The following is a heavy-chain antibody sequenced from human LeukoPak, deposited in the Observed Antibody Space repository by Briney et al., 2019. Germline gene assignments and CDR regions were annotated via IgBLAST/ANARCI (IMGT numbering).Heavy chain of an antibody. CDR1: GFTFSSYW. D-gene: IGHD5-18*01. V-gene: IGHV3-7*02. Sequence: GGSLRLSCAASGFTFSSYWMTWVRQAPGIGLEWVANIKQDGSEIYYVDSVKGRFTIFRDNAKHSLYLQMNSLRVEDTAVYYCATASTKRDTDAFDIWGQGTMVTVSS. J-gene: IGHJ3*02. CDR3: ATASTKRDTDAFDI. CDR2: IKQDGSEI.